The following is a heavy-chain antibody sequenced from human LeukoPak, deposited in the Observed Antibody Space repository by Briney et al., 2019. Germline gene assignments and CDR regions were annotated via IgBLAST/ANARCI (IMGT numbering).Heavy chain of an antibody. J-gene: IGHJ3*02. D-gene: IGHD3/OR15-3a*01. V-gene: IGHV4-59*01. CDR1: GASISSYY. Sequence: PSETLSLTCAVSGASISSYYWTWIRQPPGKGLEYIAYIPNSGSTNYNPSLESRVTISVDTSKSQLSLKVSSVTAADTAVYYCAKGGRPGAFDIWGQGTMVTVSS. CDR3: AKGGRPGAFDI. CDR2: IPNSGST.